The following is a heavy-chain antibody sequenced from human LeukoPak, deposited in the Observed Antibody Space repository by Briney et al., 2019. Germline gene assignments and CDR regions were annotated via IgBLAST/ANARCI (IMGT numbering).Heavy chain of an antibody. J-gene: IGHJ4*02. Sequence: GSLRLSCAASGFTFRSFVMGWVRQAPGKGLEWVSALSGGGDSTYYADSVKGRFIISRDNFKNTLYLQINSLRAEDTAIYYCAKQSGSYYYDSTGYYFYWGQGTLVTVSS. D-gene: IGHD3-22*01. CDR2: LSGGGDST. CDR3: AKQSGSYYYDSTGYYFY. CDR1: GFTFRSFV. V-gene: IGHV3-23*01.